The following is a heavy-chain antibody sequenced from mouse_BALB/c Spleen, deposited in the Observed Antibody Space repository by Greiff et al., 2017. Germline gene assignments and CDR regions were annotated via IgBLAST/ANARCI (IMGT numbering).Heavy chain of an antibody. CDR3: ARGPSTMITAYYAMDY. D-gene: IGHD2-4*01. CDR2: ISSGSSTI. J-gene: IGHJ4*01. CDR1: GFTFSSFG. V-gene: IGHV5-17*02. Sequence: EVKLQESGGGLVQPGGSRKLSCAASGFTFSSFGMHWVRQAPEKGLEWVAYISSGSSTIYYADTVKGRFTISRDNPKNTLFLQMTSLRSEDTAMYYCARGPSTMITAYYAMDYWGQGTSVTVSS.